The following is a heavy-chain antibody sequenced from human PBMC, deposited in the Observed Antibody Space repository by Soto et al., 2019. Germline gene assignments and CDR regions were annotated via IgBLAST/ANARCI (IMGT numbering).Heavy chain of an antibody. CDR1: GFTVSSNY. CDR3: ARGLVVVAATRGNDAFDT. J-gene: IGHJ3*02. D-gene: IGHD2-15*01. CDR2: IYSGGST. V-gene: IGHV3-53*01. Sequence: HPGGSLRLSCAASGFTVSSNYMSWVRQAPGKGLEWVSVIYSGGSTYYADSVKGRFTISRDNSKNTLYLQMNSLRAEDTAVYYCARGLVVVAATRGNDAFDTCGPGTMVTVSS.